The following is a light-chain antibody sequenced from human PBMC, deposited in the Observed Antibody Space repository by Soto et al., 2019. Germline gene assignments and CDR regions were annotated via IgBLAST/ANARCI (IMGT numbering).Light chain of an antibody. V-gene: IGKV3-15*01. J-gene: IGKJ4*01. Sequence: EIIMTQSPSTLSASPGEGATLSCRTSHSISTNLAWYQQKRGQSPRLLVYGASTRATGVPARFSGSGSGAEFTLSISSLQYEYVAVYYCQQYNSSPTFGGGTKVEIK. CDR3: QQYNSSPT. CDR2: GAS. CDR1: HSISTN.